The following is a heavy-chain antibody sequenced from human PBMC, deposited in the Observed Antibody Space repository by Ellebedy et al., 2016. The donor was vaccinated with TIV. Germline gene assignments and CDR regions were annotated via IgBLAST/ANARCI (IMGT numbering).Heavy chain of an antibody. D-gene: IGHD6-13*01. CDR1: GFTFSSYG. Sequence: GESLKISCAASGFTFSSYGMHWVRQAPGKGLEWVAVIWYDGSNKYYADSVKGRFTISRDNSKNTLYLQMNSLRVGDTAVYYCARDSGYSTSGPRWWGQGTLVTVSS. CDR3: ARDSGYSTSGPRW. CDR2: IWYDGSNK. J-gene: IGHJ4*02. V-gene: IGHV3-33*01.